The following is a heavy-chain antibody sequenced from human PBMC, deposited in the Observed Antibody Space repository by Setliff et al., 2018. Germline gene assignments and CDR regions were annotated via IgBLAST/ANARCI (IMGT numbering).Heavy chain of an antibody. CDR3: ARVGYYDSSGYSFAFDI. CDR2: LYYSGSK. J-gene: IGHJ3*02. D-gene: IGHD3-22*01. Sequence: SETLSLTCTVSGGSISSGDYYWSWIRQPPGKGLEWIGYLYYSGSKYYNPSLKSRVTISVDTSKKQFSLKLSSVTAADTAVYYCARVGYYDSSGYSFAFDIWGQGTMVTVSS. V-gene: IGHV4-30-4*08. CDR1: GGSISSGDYY.